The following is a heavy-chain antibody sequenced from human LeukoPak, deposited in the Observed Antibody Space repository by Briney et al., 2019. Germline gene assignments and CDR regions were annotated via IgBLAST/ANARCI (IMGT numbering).Heavy chain of an antibody. D-gene: IGHD3-9*01. J-gene: IGHJ3*02. CDR1: GYTFTSYG. V-gene: IGHV1-18*01. CDR3: ARERDDILTHRDAFDI. Sequence: ASVKVSCKASGYTFTSYGISWVRQAPGQGLEWMGWISAYNGNTNYAQKLQGRVTMTTDTSTSTAYMELRSLRSDDTAVYYCARERDDILTHRDAFDIWGQGTMVTVSS. CDR2: ISAYNGNT.